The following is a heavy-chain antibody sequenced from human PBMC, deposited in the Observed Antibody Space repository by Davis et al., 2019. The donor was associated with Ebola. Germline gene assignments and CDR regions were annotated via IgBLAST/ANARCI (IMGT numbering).Heavy chain of an antibody. D-gene: IGHD1-1*01. CDR2: IYPGDSDT. CDR1: GFTFSTHW. J-gene: IGHJ4*02. Sequence: GGSLRLSCKASGFTFSTHWIGWVRQMPGKGLEWMGIIYPGDSDTNYSPSFQGQVTISADKSISTAYLQWSSLKASDTAMYYCARQGLEGDYWGQGTLVTVSS. CDR3: ARQGLEGDY. V-gene: IGHV5-51*01.